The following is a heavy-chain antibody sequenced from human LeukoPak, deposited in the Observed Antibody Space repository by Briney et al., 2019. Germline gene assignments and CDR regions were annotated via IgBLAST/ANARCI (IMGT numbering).Heavy chain of an antibody. CDR1: GGSLSGYY. CDR3: AREGFIHYYISGYYGY. CDR2: INHSGRT. V-gene: IGHV4-34*01. J-gene: IGHJ4*02. Sequence: PSETLSVNCAVYGGSLSGYYWSWIRQSPGKGLEWIGEINHSGRTNYNPSLKSRVTMSADTSKNQFSLKVTSMTAADTAVYYCAREGFIHYYISGYYGYWGQGTLVTVSS. D-gene: IGHD3-22*01.